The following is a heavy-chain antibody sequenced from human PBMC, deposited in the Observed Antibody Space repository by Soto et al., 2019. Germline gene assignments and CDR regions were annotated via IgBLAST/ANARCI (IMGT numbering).Heavy chain of an antibody. CDR3: ARGGIAARLFDY. CDR1: GGSFSGYF. D-gene: IGHD6-6*01. J-gene: IGHJ4*02. Sequence: SETLSLTCAVYGGSFSGYFWSWIRQPPGKGLEWIGEINHSGSTNSNPSLKSRVTISVDTSKNQFSLKLSSVTAADTAVYYCARGGIAARLFDYWGQGTLVTVSS. CDR2: INHSGST. V-gene: IGHV4-34*01.